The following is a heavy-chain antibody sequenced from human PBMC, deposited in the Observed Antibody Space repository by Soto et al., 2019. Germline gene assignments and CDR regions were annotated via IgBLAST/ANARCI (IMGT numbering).Heavy chain of an antibody. Sequence: EGQLVESGGGLVQPGGSLRLSCAASGFTFSDHYMDWVRQAPRKGLEWVGRTRKKGNSYTTEYAASVKGRFSVSRDDSKNSLYLQMNSLKTEDTAVYYCARVGPQGHDAFDFWGQGTVVTVSS. J-gene: IGHJ3*01. V-gene: IGHV3-72*01. CDR2: TRKKGNSYTT. CDR1: GFTFSDHY. CDR3: ARVGPQGHDAFDF.